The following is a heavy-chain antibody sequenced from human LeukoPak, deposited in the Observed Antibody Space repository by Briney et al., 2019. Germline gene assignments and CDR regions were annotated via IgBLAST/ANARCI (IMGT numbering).Heavy chain of an antibody. J-gene: IGHJ4*02. CDR3: AKSNGYTNSWYDY. CDR2: ISASGGST. V-gene: IGHV3-23*01. D-gene: IGHD6-13*01. Sequence: GGSLRLSCAASGFTSSNYAMSWVRQAPGKGLEWVSGISASGGSTYYAHSVNGRFTISRDNSKNTVSLQMDSLRAEDTALYYCAKSNGYTNSWYDYWGQGTLVSVSS. CDR1: GFTSSNYA.